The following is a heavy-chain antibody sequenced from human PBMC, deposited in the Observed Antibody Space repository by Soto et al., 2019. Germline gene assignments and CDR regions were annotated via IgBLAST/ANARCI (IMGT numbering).Heavy chain of an antibody. D-gene: IGHD2-15*01. CDR3: ARPYCSGGSCYRNVNWFDP. V-gene: IGHV4-39*01. J-gene: IGHJ5*02. Sequence: PSETLSLTCTVSGGSISSSSYYWGWIRQPPGKGLEWIGSIYYGGSTYYNPSLKSRVTISVDTSKNQFSPKLSSVTAADTAVYYCARPYCSGGSCYRNVNWFDPWGQGTLVTVSS. CDR1: GGSISSSSYY. CDR2: IYYGGST.